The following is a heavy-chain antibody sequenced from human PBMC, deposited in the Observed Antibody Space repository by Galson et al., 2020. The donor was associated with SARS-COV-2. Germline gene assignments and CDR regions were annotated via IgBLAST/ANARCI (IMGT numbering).Heavy chain of an antibody. Sequence: GGSLRLSCAASGFTFDDYAMHWVRQAPGKGLEWVSGISWNSCRIGYEDSVKGRFTISRDNAKNSLYLQMNSLRAEDTALYYCARGLDSTGYNWFDPWGQGTLVTVSS. V-gene: IGHV3-9*01. CDR1: GFTFDDYA. D-gene: IGHD3-22*01. J-gene: IGHJ5*02. CDR2: ISWNSCRI. CDR3: ARGLDSTGYNWFDP.